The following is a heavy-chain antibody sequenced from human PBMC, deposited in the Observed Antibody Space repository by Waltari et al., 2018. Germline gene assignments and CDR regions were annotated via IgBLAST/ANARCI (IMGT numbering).Heavy chain of an antibody. V-gene: IGHV4-31*03. J-gene: IGHJ3*02. CDR2: IYYSGGT. CDR1: GGSISSGGYY. D-gene: IGHD3-10*01. CDR3: ARVSMVRGVILGPDAFDI. Sequence: QVQLQESGPGLVKPSQTLSLTCTVSGGSISSGGYYWSWIRQHPGKGLEWIGYIYYSGGTYYNPSLKSRVTISVDTSKNQFSLKLSSVTAADTAVYYCARVSMVRGVILGPDAFDIWGQGTMVTVSS.